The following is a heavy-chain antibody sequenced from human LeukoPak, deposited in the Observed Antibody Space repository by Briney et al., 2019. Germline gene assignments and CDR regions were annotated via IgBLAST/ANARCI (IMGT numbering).Heavy chain of an antibody. V-gene: IGHV4-38-2*02. CDR2: IYHSGST. J-gene: IGHJ6*03. Sequence: SETLSLTCTVSGYSISSGYNWGCIRQPPRKGLGWIGSIYHSGSTYYNPSLKSRVTIAVDTSKNQFSLKLSSVTAADTAVYYCARVRAARPSYYYYYMDVWGKGTTVTVSS. CDR3: ARVRAARPSYYYYYMDV. D-gene: IGHD6-6*01. CDR1: GYSISSGYN.